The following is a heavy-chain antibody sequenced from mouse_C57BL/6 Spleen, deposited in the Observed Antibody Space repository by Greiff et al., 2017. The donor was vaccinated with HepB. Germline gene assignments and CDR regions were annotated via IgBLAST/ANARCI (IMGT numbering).Heavy chain of an antibody. CDR3: VTSRPIANWDYFDY. D-gene: IGHD4-1*01. V-gene: IGHV10-1*01. CDR2: IRSKSNNYAT. CDR1: GFSFNTYA. J-gene: IGHJ2*01. Sequence: EVKLMESGGGLVQPKGSLKLSCAASGFSFNTYAMNWVRQAPGKGLEWVARIRSKSNNYATYYADSVKDRFTISRDDSESMLYLQMNNLKTEDTAMYYCVTSRPIANWDYFDYWGQGTTLTVSS.